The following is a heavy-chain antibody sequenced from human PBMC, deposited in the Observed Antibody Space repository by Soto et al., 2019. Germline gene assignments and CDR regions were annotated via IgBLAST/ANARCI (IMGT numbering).Heavy chain of an antibody. D-gene: IGHD2-21*01. Sequence: PSETLSLTCAVYGGSFSGYYWSWIRQPPGKGLEWIGEINHSGSTNYNPSLKSRVTISVDTSKNQFSLKLSSVTAADTAVYYCARKGYFAAGGENYYYYGMDVWGQGTTVTVSS. CDR2: INHSGST. CDR3: ARKGYFAAGGENYYYYGMDV. CDR1: GGSFSGYY. V-gene: IGHV4-34*01. J-gene: IGHJ6*02.